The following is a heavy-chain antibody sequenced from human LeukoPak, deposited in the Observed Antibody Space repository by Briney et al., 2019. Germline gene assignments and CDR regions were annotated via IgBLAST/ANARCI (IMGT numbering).Heavy chain of an antibody. CDR2: ISSSSSYI. Sequence: GGSLRLSCAASGFTFSSYSMNWVRQAPGKGLEWVSFISSSSSYIYYADSVKGRFTISRDNAKNSLYLQMNSLRAEDTAVYYCARLGGIAVAHLDYWGQGTLVTVSS. V-gene: IGHV3-21*01. J-gene: IGHJ4*02. D-gene: IGHD6-19*01. CDR1: GFTFSSYS. CDR3: ARLGGIAVAHLDY.